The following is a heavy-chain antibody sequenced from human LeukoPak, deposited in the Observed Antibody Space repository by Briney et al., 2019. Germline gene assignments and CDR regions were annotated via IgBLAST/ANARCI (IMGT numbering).Heavy chain of an antibody. V-gene: IGHV3-23*01. Sequence: PGGSLRLSCAASGFTFSSYAMSWVRQAPGKGLEWVSAISGSGGSTYYADSVKGRFTISRDNSKNTLYLQMNSLRAEDTAVYYCAKDPDTAMAYYYYYGMDVWGQGTTVTVSS. D-gene: IGHD5-18*01. J-gene: IGHJ6*02. CDR1: GFTFSSYA. CDR2: ISGSGGST. CDR3: AKDPDTAMAYYYYYGMDV.